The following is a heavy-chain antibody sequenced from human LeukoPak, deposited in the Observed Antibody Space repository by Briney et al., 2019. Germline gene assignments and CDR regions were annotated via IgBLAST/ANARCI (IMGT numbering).Heavy chain of an antibody. J-gene: IGHJ4*02. CDR1: GHTFTSYH. CDR2: INLSGGST. CDR3: ARDYVDDIPMIKDY. Sequence: ASVNVSCKASGHTFTSYHMHWVRQATGQGLEWMGKINLSGGSTTYAQKFQGRVTMTRDTSTSTVYMELSSLRSEATAVYYCARDYVDDIPMIKDYWGQGTLVTVSS. D-gene: IGHD2-8*01. V-gene: IGHV1-46*01.